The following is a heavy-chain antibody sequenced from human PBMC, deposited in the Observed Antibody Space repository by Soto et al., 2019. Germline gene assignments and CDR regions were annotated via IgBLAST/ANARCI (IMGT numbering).Heavy chain of an antibody. D-gene: IGHD2-21*01. CDR3: ARQKLWMATINNDAFDV. CDR2: IYPGDSDT. Sequence: GEALKISCKGSGYSFTSYWIGWVRQMPGKGLEWMGIIYPGDSDTRYSPSFQGQVTISADKSISTAYLQWSSLKVSDTAIYYCARQKLWMATINNDAFDVWGQGTKVTVSS. V-gene: IGHV5-51*01. J-gene: IGHJ3*01. CDR1: GYSFTSYW.